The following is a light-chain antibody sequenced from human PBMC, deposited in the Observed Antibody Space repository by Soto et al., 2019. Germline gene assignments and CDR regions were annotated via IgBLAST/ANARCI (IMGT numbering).Light chain of an antibody. Sequence: EIVLTQSPGTLSLSPGERATLSCRASQSVSSSYLAWYQQKPGQAPRLLIYGASSRATGIPDRFSGSGSGTDFTLTTSRLEPEDFAVYYCQQYASSGTFGQGTKVEIK. V-gene: IGKV3-20*01. CDR2: GAS. J-gene: IGKJ1*01. CDR1: QSVSSSY. CDR3: QQYASSGT.